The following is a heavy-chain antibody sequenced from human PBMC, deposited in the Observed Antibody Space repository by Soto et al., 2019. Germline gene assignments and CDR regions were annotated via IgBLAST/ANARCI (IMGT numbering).Heavy chain of an antibody. CDR3: ARPNHWLHPRYYYGMDV. J-gene: IGHJ6*02. Sequence: SETLSLTCAVYGGSFSGYYWSWIRQPPGKGLEWIGEINHSGSTNYNPSLKSRVTISVDTSKNQFSLKLSSVNAADTAVYYCARPNHWLHPRYYYGMDVWGQGTTVT. V-gene: IGHV4-34*01. CDR1: GGSFSGYY. D-gene: IGHD1-1*01. CDR2: INHSGST.